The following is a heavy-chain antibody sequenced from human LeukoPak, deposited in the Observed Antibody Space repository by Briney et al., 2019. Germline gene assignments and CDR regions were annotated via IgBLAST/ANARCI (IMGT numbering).Heavy chain of an antibody. CDR1: GFTFTTYN. CDR2: MGIGTSTI. CDR3: VRDKDWGFDS. V-gene: IGHV3-48*01. J-gene: IGHJ4*02. Sequence: PGESLRLSCSASGFTFTTYNMNWVRQAPGKGLEWVSHMGIGTSTIGYADSVKGRFTISRDNAKNSVHLQMSNLRVDDSAVYYCVRDKDWGFDSWGQGTLVTVSS. D-gene: IGHD7-27*01.